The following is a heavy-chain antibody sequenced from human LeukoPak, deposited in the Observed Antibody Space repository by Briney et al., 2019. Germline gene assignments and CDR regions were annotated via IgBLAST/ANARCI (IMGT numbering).Heavy chain of an antibody. CDR2: ISAYNGNT. V-gene: IGHV1-18*01. CDR1: GYTFTSYG. Sequence: ASVKVSCKASGYTFTSYGISWVRQAPGQGLEWMGWISAYNGNTNYAQKLQGRVTMTTDTSTSTAYMELGSLRSDDTAVYYCARGGPAAVAAIPFDYWGQGTLVTVSS. CDR3: ARGGPAAVAAIPFDY. J-gene: IGHJ4*02. D-gene: IGHD2-2*02.